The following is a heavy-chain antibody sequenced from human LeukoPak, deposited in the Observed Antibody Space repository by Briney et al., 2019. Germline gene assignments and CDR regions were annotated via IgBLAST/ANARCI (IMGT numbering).Heavy chain of an antibody. D-gene: IGHD6-19*01. CDR2: IYYSGNT. J-gene: IGHJ4*02. Sequence: SETLSLTCTVSGGSISSHYWSWVRQPPGKGLEWIGYIYYSGNTNYNTSLKSRVTISGDTSKNQFSLNLPSVTAADTAVYYCARGSGWYYYWGQGTLVTVSS. CDR3: ARGSGWYYY. CDR1: GGSISSHY. V-gene: IGHV4-59*11.